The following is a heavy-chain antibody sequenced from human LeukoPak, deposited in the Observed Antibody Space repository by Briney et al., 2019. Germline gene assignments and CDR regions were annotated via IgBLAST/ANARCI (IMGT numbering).Heavy chain of an antibody. CDR3: ARDAYGGNSWGWFDP. CDR1: DGSISDSY. V-gene: IGHV4-59*12. Sequence: SETLSLTCTVSDGSISDSYWSWIRQSPGKGLEWIGYIFYTGFTHYNPSLESRVTISVDTSKKQFSLRLNSVTAADTAVYYCARDAYGGNSWGWFDPWGQGALVTVSS. J-gene: IGHJ5*02. CDR2: IFYTGFT. D-gene: IGHD4-23*01.